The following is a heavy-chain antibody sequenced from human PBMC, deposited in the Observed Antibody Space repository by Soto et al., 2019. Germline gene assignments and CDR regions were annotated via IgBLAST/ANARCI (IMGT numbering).Heavy chain of an antibody. V-gene: IGHV3-23*01. D-gene: IGHD2-8*01. Sequence: EVQLLESGGGLVQPGGSLRLSCAASGFSFSAYAMNWVRQAPGKGLQWVSGLVGSGGDKNYADSVRGRFTVSRDNSKNTLCLQMNGLRDEDTAVYYCAKELIAGNGLWEPFDMWGRGTTVTVSS. CDR1: GFSFSAYA. CDR2: LVGSGGDK. CDR3: AKELIAGNGLWEPFDM. J-gene: IGHJ3*02.